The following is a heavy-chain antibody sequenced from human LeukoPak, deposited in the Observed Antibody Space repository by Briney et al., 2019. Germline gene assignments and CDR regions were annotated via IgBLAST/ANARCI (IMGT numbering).Heavy chain of an antibody. J-gene: IGHJ4*02. CDR1: GFTFSSYS. V-gene: IGHV3-21*01. CDR3: ARDGSSGWQVPFDY. CDR2: ISSSSSYI. D-gene: IGHD6-19*01. Sequence: GGSLRLACAASGFTFSSYSMNWVRQAPGKGLEWVSSISSSSSYIYYADSVKGRFTISRDNAKNSLYLQMNSLRAEDTAVYYCARDGSSGWQVPFDYWGQGTLVTVSS.